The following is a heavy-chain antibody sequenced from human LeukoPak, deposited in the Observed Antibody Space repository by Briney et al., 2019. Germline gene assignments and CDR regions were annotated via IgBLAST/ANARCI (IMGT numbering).Heavy chain of an antibody. CDR1: GFTFSSYT. V-gene: IGHV3-48*01. D-gene: IGHD3-10*01. Sequence: GGSLRLSCVASGFTFSSYTMTWVRQAPGKGLEWVSGISGGGGNTYYADSVKGRFTISRDNAKNSLYLQMNSLRAEDTAVYYCARDVGGSGTYFDYWGQGTLVTVSS. CDR3: ARDVGGSGTYFDY. J-gene: IGHJ4*02. CDR2: ISGGGGNT.